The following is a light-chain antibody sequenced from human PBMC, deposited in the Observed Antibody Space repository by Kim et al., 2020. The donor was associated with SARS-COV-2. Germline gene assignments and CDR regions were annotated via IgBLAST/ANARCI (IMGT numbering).Light chain of an antibody. J-gene: IGKJ4*01. CDR3: QQYKSDPVT. V-gene: IGKV1D-16*01. Sequence: DIQMTQSPSSLSASVGDRVTITCRASQGISSWLAWYQQKPEKAPKSLIYAASNLQSGVPSRFSGSGSGTDFTLTISNLQPEDFATYYCQQYKSDPVTFGGGTKVDIK. CDR1: QGISSW. CDR2: AAS.